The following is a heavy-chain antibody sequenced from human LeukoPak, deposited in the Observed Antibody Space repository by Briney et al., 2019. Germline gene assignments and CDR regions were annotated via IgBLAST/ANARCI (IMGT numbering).Heavy chain of an antibody. V-gene: IGHV4-38-2*02. CDR3: ARPGLGWFDP. D-gene: IGHD3-22*01. J-gene: IGHJ5*02. CDR1: GYSINSGYY. Sequence: SENLSLTCTVSGYSINSGYYWVWIRQPPGKGLEWIGSIYRSGSTNYNPSLKSRVTISVDTSKNQFSLKVSSVTAADTAVYYCARPGLGWFDPWGQGTLVTVSS. CDR2: IYRSGST.